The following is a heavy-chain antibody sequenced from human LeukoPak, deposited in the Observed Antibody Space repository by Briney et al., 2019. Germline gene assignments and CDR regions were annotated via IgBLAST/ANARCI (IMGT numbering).Heavy chain of an antibody. CDR3: AKAHSSGWYYNYYYMDV. Sequence: GGSLRLSCEASGFTFGNFGMTWVRQAPGKGLEWVSAISGSGGSTYYADSVKGRFTISRDNSKNTLYLQMNSLRAEDTAVYYCAKAHSSGWYYNYYYMDVWGKGTTVTVSS. CDR2: ISGSGGST. CDR1: GFTFGNFG. D-gene: IGHD6-19*01. J-gene: IGHJ6*03. V-gene: IGHV3-23*01.